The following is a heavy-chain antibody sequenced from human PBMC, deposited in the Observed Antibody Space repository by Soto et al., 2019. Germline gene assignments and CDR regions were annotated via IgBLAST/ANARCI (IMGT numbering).Heavy chain of an antibody. V-gene: IGHV1-69*06. CDR3: ARVGRIGYYYYGMDV. CDR1: GGTFSSYA. D-gene: IGHD2-15*01. Sequence: QVQLVQSGAEVKKPGSSVKVSCKASGGTFSSYAISWVRQAPGQGLEWMGGIIPIFGTANYAQKFQGRVTITADKSTSTAYMELSSLRSEDTGVNYCARVGRIGYYYYGMDVWGQGTTVTVSS. J-gene: IGHJ6*02. CDR2: IIPIFGTA.